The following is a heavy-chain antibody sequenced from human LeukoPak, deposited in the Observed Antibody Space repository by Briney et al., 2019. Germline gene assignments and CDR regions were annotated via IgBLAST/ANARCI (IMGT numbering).Heavy chain of an antibody. V-gene: IGHV3-66*01. CDR1: GFTVSSNY. J-gene: IGHJ4*02. Sequence: GGSLRLSCAASGFTVSSNYMSWVRQAPGKGLEWVSVIYSGGSTYYADSVKGRFTISRDNSKNTLYLQMNSLRAEDTAVYYCAREHSSGWYVRYFDCWGQGTLVTVSS. CDR3: AREHSSGWYVRYFDC. CDR2: IYSGGST. D-gene: IGHD6-19*01.